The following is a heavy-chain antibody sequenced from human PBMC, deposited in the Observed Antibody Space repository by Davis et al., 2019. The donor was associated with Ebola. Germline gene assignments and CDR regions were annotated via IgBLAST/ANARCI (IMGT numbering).Heavy chain of an antibody. J-gene: IGHJ6*02. V-gene: IGHV1-69*13. Sequence: SVKVSCKASGGTFSSYAISWVRQAPGQGLEWMGGIIPIFGTANYAQKFQGRVTITADESTSTAYMELSSLRSEDTAVYYCAREGLRLGWLQSNYYYYGMDVWGQGTTVTVSS. CDR3: AREGLRLGWLQSNYYYYGMDV. CDR1: GGTFSSYA. D-gene: IGHD5-24*01. CDR2: IIPIFGTA.